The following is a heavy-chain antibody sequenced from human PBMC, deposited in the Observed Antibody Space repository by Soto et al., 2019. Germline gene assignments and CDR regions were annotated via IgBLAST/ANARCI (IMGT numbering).Heavy chain of an antibody. Sequence: SETLSLTCSVPGGSVSGYYWSWIRQPPGKGLEWIGYIYYTGTTIYSPSLDRRVTLSVDTAKDQVSLRLTSVTPADTAVYYCARHPTIARFENGLDVWGQGTMVTVSS. D-gene: IGHD1-1*01. V-gene: IGHV4-59*08. CDR3: ARHPTIARFENGLDV. CDR2: IYYTGTT. J-gene: IGHJ6*02. CDR1: GGSVSGYY.